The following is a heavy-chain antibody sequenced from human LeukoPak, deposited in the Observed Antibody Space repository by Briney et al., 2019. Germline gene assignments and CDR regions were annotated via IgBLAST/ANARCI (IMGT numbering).Heavy chain of an antibody. D-gene: IGHD1-26*01. CDR1: GYTFTGYV. CDR2: INANSGNT. V-gene: IGHV1-2*02. Sequence: GASVKVSCKASGYTFTGYVIYWMRQAPGQGLGWMGWINANSGNTHYAQKFQGRVFMTRDTSISTVYMELSRLTTDDTAVYYCARDPSPYTGSYFDYWGQGTLVTVSS. J-gene: IGHJ4*02. CDR3: ARDPSPYTGSYFDY.